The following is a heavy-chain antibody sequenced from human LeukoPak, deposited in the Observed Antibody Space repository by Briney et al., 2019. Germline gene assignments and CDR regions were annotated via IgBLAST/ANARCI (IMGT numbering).Heavy chain of an antibody. CDR1: GFTISSYG. J-gene: IGHJ4*02. V-gene: IGHV3-33*01. D-gene: IGHD6-13*01. CDR2: IWYDGSNK. CDR3: ARDEPAAAGSFDY. Sequence: GGSLRLSCAASGFTISSYGMHWVRQAPGKGLEWVAVIWYDGSNKYYADSVKGRFTISRDNSKNTLYLQMNSLRAEDTAVYYCARDEPAAAGSFDYWGQGTLVTVSS.